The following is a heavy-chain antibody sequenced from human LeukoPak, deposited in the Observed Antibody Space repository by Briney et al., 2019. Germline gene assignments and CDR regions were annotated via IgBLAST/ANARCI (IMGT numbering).Heavy chain of an antibody. CDR2: IYTSGST. CDR3: ARSGSSWYKAHWYFDL. Sequence: SETLSLTCTVSGGSISSYYWSWIRQPAGQGLEWIGRIYTSGSTNYNPSLKSRVTMSVDTSKNQFSLKLSSVTAADTAVYYCARSGSSWYKAHWYFDLWGRGTLVTVSS. V-gene: IGHV4-4*07. CDR1: GGSISSYY. J-gene: IGHJ2*01. D-gene: IGHD6-13*01.